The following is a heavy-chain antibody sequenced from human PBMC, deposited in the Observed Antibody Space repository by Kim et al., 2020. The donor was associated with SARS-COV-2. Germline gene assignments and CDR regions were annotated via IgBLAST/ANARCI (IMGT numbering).Heavy chain of an antibody. CDR1: GFTFSSYS. CDR2: ISSSSSTI. J-gene: IGHJ5*02. D-gene: IGHD3-9*01. V-gene: IGHV3-48*02. CDR3: ARGATYYDILTGLGTSNWFDP. Sequence: GSLRLSCAASGFTFSSYSMNWVRQAPGKGLEWVSYISSSSSTIYYADSVKGRFTISRDNAKNSLYLQMNSLRDEDTAVYYCARGATYYDILTGLGTSNWFDPWGQGTLVTVSS.